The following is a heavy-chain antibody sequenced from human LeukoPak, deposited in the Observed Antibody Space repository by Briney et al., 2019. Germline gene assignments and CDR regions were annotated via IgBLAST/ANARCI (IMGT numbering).Heavy chain of an antibody. J-gene: IGHJ4*02. CDR3: ARGGKGFPLGLRSEY. D-gene: IGHD2-21*01. CDR1: VDSISTYY. Sequence: SESLSLTCAVSVDSISTYYWTCIPQPPGEGLEWIGYIYFSGSTNYSPSLKSRVTISVDTSKNQFSLKLTSVTAADTAVYYCARGGKGFPLGLRSEYWGQGTLVTVSS. V-gene: IGHV4-59*01. CDR2: IYFSGST.